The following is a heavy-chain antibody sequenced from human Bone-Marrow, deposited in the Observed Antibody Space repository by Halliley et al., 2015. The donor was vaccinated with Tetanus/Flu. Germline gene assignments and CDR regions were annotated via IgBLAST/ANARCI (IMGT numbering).Heavy chain of an antibody. CDR3: ARDSDQGAYFGMDV. J-gene: IGHJ6*02. CDR2: ILGSGGST. Sequence: VSGILGSGGSTYYADSVKGRFTISRDNSKNTLYLQMNSLTVEDTAVYYCARDSDQGAYFGMDVWGQGTTVTLSS. D-gene: IGHD2-2*01. V-gene: IGHV3-23*01.